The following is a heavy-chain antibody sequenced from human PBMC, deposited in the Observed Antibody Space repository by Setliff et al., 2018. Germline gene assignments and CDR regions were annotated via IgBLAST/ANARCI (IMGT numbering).Heavy chain of an antibody. D-gene: IGHD3-3*01. J-gene: IGHJ6*03. V-gene: IGHV3-48*01. CDR3: ARDGGLLQFLEWSRSYMDV. CDR1: GFSFSDYG. Sequence: GGSLRLSCAASGFSFSDYGMNWVRQAPGKGLEWIAYIRGSTIRISYADSVKGRFTISRDNAGRTLSLQMNSLRAEDTAVYYCARDGGLLQFLEWSRSYMDVWGKGTTVTVSS. CDR2: IRGSTIRI.